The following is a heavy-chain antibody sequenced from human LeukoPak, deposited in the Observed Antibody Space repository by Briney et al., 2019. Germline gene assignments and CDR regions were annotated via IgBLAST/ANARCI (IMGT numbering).Heavy chain of an antibody. V-gene: IGHV4-34*01. CDR2: INHSGST. J-gene: IGHJ3*02. CDR1: GRFFSGSY. CDR3: TSGYGDTSGAFDI. D-gene: IGHD4/OR15-4a*01. Sequence: SETLSLTRAVDGRFFSGSYSSWIRQPPGKGLEWIGEINHSGSTNYNPSLKSRVTISVDTTKNQFSLKRSTVTAADTAVYYCTSGYGDTSGAFDIWGQGTMVTVSS.